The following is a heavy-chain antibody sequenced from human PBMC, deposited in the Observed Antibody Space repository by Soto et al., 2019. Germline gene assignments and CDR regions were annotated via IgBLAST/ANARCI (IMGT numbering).Heavy chain of an antibody. CDR2: IPYDGSNK. CDR1: GFTFSSYG. CDR3: AEDRESSGHSYYFDY. Sequence: GGSLRLSCAASGFTFSSYGMHWVRQAPGKGLEWVAVIPYDGSNKYYADSVKGRFTISRDNSKNTLYLQMNSLRAEDTAVYYYAEDRESSGHSYYFDYWGQGTLVTVSS. D-gene: IGHD6-19*01. V-gene: IGHV3-30*18. J-gene: IGHJ4*02.